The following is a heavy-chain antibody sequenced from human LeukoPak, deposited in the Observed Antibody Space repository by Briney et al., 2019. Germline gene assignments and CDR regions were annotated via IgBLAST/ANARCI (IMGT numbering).Heavy chain of an antibody. CDR2: IWYDGSNK. Sequence: PGRSLRLSCAASGFTFSSYGMHWVRQAPGKGLEWVAVIWYDGSNKYYADSVKGRFTISRDNSKNTLYLQMNSLRAEDTAVYYCARSPGTGEDSPFDYWGQGTLVTVPS. CDR1: GFTFSSYG. D-gene: IGHD6-6*01. CDR3: ARSPGTGEDSPFDY. J-gene: IGHJ4*02. V-gene: IGHV3-33*08.